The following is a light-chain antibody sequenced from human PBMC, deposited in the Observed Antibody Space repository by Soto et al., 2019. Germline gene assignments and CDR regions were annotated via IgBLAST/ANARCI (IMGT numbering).Light chain of an antibody. CDR1: QTINNA. CDR3: QQYSGWPLT. CDR2: DAS. J-gene: IGKJ4*02. Sequence: EIVMTQSPGTLYVSPGERATLSCRASQTINNALAWYQQRPGQAPRLLIYDASSRATGIPARFSGSGSGTEFTLAISSLQAEDFAGYYCQQYSGWPLTFGGGTDLQI. V-gene: IGKV3-15*01.